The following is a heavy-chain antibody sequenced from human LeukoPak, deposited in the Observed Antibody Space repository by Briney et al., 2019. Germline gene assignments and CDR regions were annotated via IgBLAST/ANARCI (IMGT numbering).Heavy chain of an antibody. D-gene: IGHD6-19*01. J-gene: IGHJ4*02. Sequence: ASVTVSCKASGYTFTSYDINWVRQATGQGLEWMGWMNPNSGNTGYAQKFQGRVTMTRNTSISTAYMELSSLRSEDTAVYYCARCNRRYSSGWYGLAYWGQGTLVTVSS. V-gene: IGHV1-8*01. CDR2: MNPNSGNT. CDR1: GYTFTSYD. CDR3: ARCNRRYSSGWYGLAY.